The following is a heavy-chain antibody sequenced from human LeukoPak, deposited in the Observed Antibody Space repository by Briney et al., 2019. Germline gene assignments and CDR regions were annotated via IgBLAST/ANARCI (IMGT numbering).Heavy chain of an antibody. V-gene: IGHV3-21*06. D-gene: IGHD3-16*02. Sequence: GGSLRLSCVASGFIFSDYSMDWVRQAPGKGLEWVSSISSSSAYIFYSDSVKGRFTISRDNAQSSLYLQMNSLRAGDTAVYYCARRGMITFGEVISRRRWFDPWGQGTLVTVSS. J-gene: IGHJ5*02. CDR3: ARRGMITFGEVISRRRWFDP. CDR2: ISSSSAYI. CDR1: GFIFSDYS.